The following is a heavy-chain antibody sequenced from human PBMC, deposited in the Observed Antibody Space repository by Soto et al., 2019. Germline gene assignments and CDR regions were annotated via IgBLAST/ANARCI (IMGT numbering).Heavy chain of an antibody. CDR2: IYHSGST. Sequence: NPSETLSLTCAVSGGSISSSNWWSWVRQPPGKGLEWIGEIYHSGSTNYNPSLKSRVTISVDKSKNQFSLKLSSVTAADTAVYYCARSDKYYYGSGSSVYFDYWGQGTLVTVSS. V-gene: IGHV4-4*02. CDR3: ARSDKYYYGSGSSVYFDY. J-gene: IGHJ4*02. CDR1: GGSISSSNW. D-gene: IGHD3-10*01.